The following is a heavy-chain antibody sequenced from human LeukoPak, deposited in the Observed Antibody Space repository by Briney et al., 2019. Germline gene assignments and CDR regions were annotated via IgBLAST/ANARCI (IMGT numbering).Heavy chain of an antibody. V-gene: IGHV1-18*01. CDR3: ARHGVPTDSGYDSEYYFDY. J-gene: IGHJ4*02. D-gene: IGHD5-12*01. CDR2: ISAYNGNT. CDR1: GYTFTSYG. Sequence: GASVKVSCKASGYTFTSYGISWVRQAPGQGLEWMGWISAYNGNTNYAQKLQGRVTMTTDTSTSTAYMELGSLRSDDTAVYYCARHGVPTDSGYDSEYYFDYWGQGTLVTVSS.